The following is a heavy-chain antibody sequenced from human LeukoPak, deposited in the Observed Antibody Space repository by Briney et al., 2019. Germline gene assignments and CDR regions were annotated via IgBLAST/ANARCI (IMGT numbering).Heavy chain of an antibody. V-gene: IGHV3-21*01. D-gene: IGHD3-22*01. CDR1: GFTFSSYS. J-gene: IGHJ5*02. CDR3: ARGATHDSSGYYPGGDWFDP. Sequence: TGGSLRLSCAASGFTFSSYSMNWVRQAPGKGLEWVSSISSSSSYIYYADSVKGRFTISRDNAKNSLYLQMNSLRAEDTAVYYCARGATHDSSGYYPGGDWFDPWGQGTLVTVSS. CDR2: ISSSSSYI.